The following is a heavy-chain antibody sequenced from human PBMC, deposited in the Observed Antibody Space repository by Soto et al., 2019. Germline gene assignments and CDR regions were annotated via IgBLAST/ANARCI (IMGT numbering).Heavy chain of an antibody. D-gene: IGHD3-3*01. V-gene: IGHV3-15*01. Sequence: EVPLVESGGGLVKPGGSLRLSCAASGFTFSNAWMSWVRQAPGKGLEWVGRIKSKTDGGTTDYAAPVKGRFTISRDDSKNTLYLQMNSLKTEDTAVYYCTSDNYDFWSGYKTDAFDIWGQGTMVTVSS. CDR3: TSDNYDFWSGYKTDAFDI. CDR1: GFTFSNAW. CDR2: IKSKTDGGTT. J-gene: IGHJ3*02.